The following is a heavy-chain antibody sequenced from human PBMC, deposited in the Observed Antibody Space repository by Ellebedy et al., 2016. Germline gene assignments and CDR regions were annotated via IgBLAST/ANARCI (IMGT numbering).Heavy chain of an antibody. J-gene: IGHJ6*03. CDR1: GGSISSYY. V-gene: IGHV4-59*12. CDR2: IYYSGST. D-gene: IGHD3-22*01. Sequence: SETLSLXXTVSGGSISSYYWSWIRQPPGKGLEWIGYIYYSGSTNYNPSLKSRVTISVDTSKNQFSLKLSSVTAADTAVYYCARKVTMIVTGYYYYYMDVWGKGTTVTVSS. CDR3: ARKVTMIVTGYYYYYMDV.